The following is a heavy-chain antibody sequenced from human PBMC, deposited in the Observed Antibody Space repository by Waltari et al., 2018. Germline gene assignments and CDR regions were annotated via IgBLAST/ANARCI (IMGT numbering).Heavy chain of an antibody. Sequence: EVQMVESGGGLVQPGQSLRLSCTTSGFTFGDYAVTWVRQAPGKGLEWVGFIRSTTSGGATEYAASVKGRFTISRDDSKNIAYLQMNSLKTEDTAVYYCARPSCSRHCYSVDFWGQGTLVSVSS. CDR2: IRSTTSGGAT. CDR3: ARPSCSRHCYSVDF. CDR1: GFTFGDYA. D-gene: IGHD2-21*01. V-gene: IGHV3-49*04. J-gene: IGHJ4*02.